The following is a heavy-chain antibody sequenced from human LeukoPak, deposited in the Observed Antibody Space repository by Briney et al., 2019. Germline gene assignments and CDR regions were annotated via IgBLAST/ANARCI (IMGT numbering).Heavy chain of an antibody. J-gene: IGHJ4*02. CDR1: GGSISGYY. V-gene: IGHV4-59*01. CDR3: ARTKADILTGLSFGY. D-gene: IGHD3-9*01. CDR2: IYYSGST. Sequence: PSETLSLTCTVSGGSISGYYWSWIRQPPGKGLEWIGYIYYSGSTNYNPSLKSQVTISVDTSKNQSSLKLSSVTAADTAVYYCARTKADILTGLSFGYWGQGTLVTVSS.